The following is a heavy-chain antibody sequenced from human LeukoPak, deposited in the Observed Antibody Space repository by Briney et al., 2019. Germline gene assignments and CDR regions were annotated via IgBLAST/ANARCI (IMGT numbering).Heavy chain of an antibody. CDR2: ISSSGSTI. CDR3: AREGYYYYYMDV. CDR1: GFTFSSYE. J-gene: IGHJ6*03. V-gene: IGHV3-48*03. Sequence: GGSLRLSCAASGFTFSSYEMNWVRQAPGKGLEWVSYISSSGSTIYYADSVKGRFTISRDNAKNSLYMQMNSLRAEDTAVYYCAREGYYYYYMDVWGKGTTVTVSS.